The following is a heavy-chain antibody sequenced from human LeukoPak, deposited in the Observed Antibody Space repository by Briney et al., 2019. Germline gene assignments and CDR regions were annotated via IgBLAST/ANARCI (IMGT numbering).Heavy chain of an antibody. V-gene: IGHV1-18*01. CDR1: GYTFTSYG. CDR2: ISTYNGNT. CDR3: ARGTYYDY. D-gene: IGHD1-26*01. Sequence: ASVKVSRKASGYTFTSYGISWVRQAPGQGLEWMGWISTYNGNTEYAQNLQGTVTMTTDTSTSTAYMELRSLRSDDTAVYYCARGTYYDYWGQGTLVTVSS. J-gene: IGHJ4*02.